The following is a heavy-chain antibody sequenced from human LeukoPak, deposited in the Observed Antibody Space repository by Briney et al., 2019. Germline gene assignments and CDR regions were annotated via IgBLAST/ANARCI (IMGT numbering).Heavy chain of an antibody. J-gene: IGHJ4*02. CDR1: GFTFSSYE. Sequence: GGSLRLSCAASGFTFSSYEMDWVRQAPGKGLVWISYIGGTGSTKFYADSLEGRFTISRDNAKNSLYLQMNSLRAEDTAVYYCARRYCSNTSCLFDYWGQGTLVTVSS. CDR3: ARRYCSNTSCLFDY. D-gene: IGHD2-2*01. V-gene: IGHV3-48*03. CDR2: IGGTGSTK.